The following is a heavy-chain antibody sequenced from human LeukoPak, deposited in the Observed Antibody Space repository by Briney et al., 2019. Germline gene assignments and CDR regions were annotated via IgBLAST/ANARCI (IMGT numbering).Heavy chain of an antibody. CDR2: IWYDGSNK. CDR1: GFTVSSNY. D-gene: IGHD3-3*02. J-gene: IGHJ6*02. V-gene: IGHV3-33*08. Sequence: GGSLRLSCAASGFTVSSNYMSWVRQAPGKGLEWVAVIWYDGSNKYYADSVKGRFTISRDNSKNTLYLQMNNLRAEDTAVYYCARDLSITYYYYGMDVWGQGTTVTVSS. CDR3: ARDLSITYYYYGMDV.